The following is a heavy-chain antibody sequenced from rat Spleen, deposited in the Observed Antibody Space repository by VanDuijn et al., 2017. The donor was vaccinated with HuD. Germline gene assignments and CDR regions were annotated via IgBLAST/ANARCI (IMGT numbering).Heavy chain of an antibody. D-gene: IGHD1-11*01. Sequence: EVQLVASDGGLVQPGRSLKLSCAASGFTFSDFFMAWVRQAPAQGLEWVATISDDGTSTYYRDSVKGRFTISRDNAKSTLCMQMDSLRSEDTAAYYCTRVNYGGYDYWGQGVMVTVSS. CDR2: ISDDGTST. CDR1: GFTFSDFF. J-gene: IGHJ2*01. V-gene: IGHV5-29*01. CDR3: TRVNYGGYDY.